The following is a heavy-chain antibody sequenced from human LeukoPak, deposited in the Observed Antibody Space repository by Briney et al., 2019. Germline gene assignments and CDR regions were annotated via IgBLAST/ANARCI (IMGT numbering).Heavy chain of an antibody. CDR1: GGTFSSYA. CDR3: ASEDVEYSSSSYFDY. D-gene: IGHD6-6*01. CDR2: IIPIFGTA. Sequence: PRASVKVSCKASGGTFSSYAISWVRQAPGQGLEWMGRIIPIFGTANYAQKFQGRVTITTDESTSTAYMELSSLRSEDTDVYYCASEDVEYSSSSYFDYWGQGTLVTVSS. V-gene: IGHV1-69*05. J-gene: IGHJ4*02.